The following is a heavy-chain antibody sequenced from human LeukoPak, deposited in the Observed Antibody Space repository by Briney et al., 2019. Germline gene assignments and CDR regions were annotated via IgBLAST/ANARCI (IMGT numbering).Heavy chain of an antibody. CDR1: GGSISSSNW. V-gene: IGHV4-4*02. J-gene: IGHJ4*02. CDR3: ARRPRPNYYGSGSYLGGFDY. CDR2: INHSGST. Sequence: SGTLSLTCAVSGGSISSSNWWSWVRQPPGKGLEWIGEINHSGSTNYNPSLKSRVTISVDTSKNQFSLKLSSVTAADTAVYYCARRPRPNYYGSGSYLGGFDYWGQGTLVTVSS. D-gene: IGHD3-10*01.